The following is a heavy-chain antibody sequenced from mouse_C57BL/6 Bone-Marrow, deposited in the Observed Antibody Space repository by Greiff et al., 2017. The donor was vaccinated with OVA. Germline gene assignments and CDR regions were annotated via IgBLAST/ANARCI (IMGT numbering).Heavy chain of an antibody. Sequence: QVQLQQPGAELVKPGASVKVSCKASGYTFTSYWMHWVKQRPGQGLEWIGRIHPYDSDTNYNQKFKGQATLTVAKYSSTAYMQLSSLTSEDAAVYYGAINSSIFAYWGQGTLVTVSA. D-gene: IGHD3-2*02. CDR3: AINSSIFAY. V-gene: IGHV1-74*01. CDR2: IHPYDSDT. CDR1: GYTFTSYW. J-gene: IGHJ3*01.